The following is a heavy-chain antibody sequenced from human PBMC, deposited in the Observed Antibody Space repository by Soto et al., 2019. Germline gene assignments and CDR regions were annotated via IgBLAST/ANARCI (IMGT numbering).Heavy chain of an antibody. CDR1: GFTFSSYG. CDR3: AKDRPLYSSGWYWDY. J-gene: IGHJ4*02. D-gene: IGHD6-19*01. CDR2: ISYDGSNK. Sequence: QVQLVESGGGVVQPGRSLRLSCAASGFTFSSYGMHWVRQAPGKGLEWVAVISYDGSNKYYADSVKGRFTISRDNSKNTLYLQMNSLRADDTAVYYCAKDRPLYSSGWYWDYWGQGTLVTVSS. V-gene: IGHV3-30*18.